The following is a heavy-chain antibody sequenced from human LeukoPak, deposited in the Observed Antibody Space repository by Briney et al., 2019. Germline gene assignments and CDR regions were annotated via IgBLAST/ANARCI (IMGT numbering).Heavy chain of an antibody. CDR2: IYSSGST. D-gene: IGHD5-24*01. Sequence: SETLSLTCTVSGGSISSSSYYWGWIRQPPGKGLEWIGRIYSSGSTNYNPSLKSRVTMSVDTSKNQFSLKLNSVTAADTAVYYCARFFSGYNSDAFDIWGQGTMVTVSS. CDR1: GGSISSSSYY. J-gene: IGHJ3*02. V-gene: IGHV4-61*05. CDR3: ARFFSGYNSDAFDI.